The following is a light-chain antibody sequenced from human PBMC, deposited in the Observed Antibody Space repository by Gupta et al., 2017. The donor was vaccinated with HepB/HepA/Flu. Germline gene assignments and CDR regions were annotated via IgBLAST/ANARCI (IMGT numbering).Light chain of an antibody. CDR2: SNN. J-gene: IGLJ2*01. Sequence: QSVLTQPPSASGTPGQRVTISCSGTSSNIGGNPVNWYQQLPGTAPKLLIYSNNERPSGVPDRFSGSTSGTSASLAISGLQSEDEADYYCAAWDDGLTGLVVFGGGTKLTVL. CDR3: AAWDDGLTGLVV. V-gene: IGLV1-44*01. CDR1: SSNIGGNP.